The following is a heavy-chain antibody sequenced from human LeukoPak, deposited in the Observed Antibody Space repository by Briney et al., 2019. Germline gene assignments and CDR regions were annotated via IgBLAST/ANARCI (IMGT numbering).Heavy chain of an antibody. CDR3: ARDVWLRYFYYGMDV. D-gene: IGHD5-12*01. CDR1: GFTLSSYE. J-gene: IGHJ6*02. Sequence: GGSLRLSCAASGFTLSSYEMNWVRQAPGKGLEWVSYISTSGSTMYYADSVKGRFTISRENAKNSLYLQMNSLRAEDTAVYYCARDVWLRYFYYGMDVWGQGTTVTVSS. V-gene: IGHV3-48*03. CDR2: ISTSGSTM.